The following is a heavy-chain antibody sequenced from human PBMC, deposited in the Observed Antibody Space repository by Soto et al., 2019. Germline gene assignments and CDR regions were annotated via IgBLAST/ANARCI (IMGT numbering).Heavy chain of an antibody. V-gene: IGHV1-18*01. J-gene: IGHJ4*02. CDR2: VSTNNADT. CDR3: ARELNTDSSAYYSFAY. D-gene: IGHD3-22*01. Sequence: QVQLVQSGPELKMPGASVKFSCKTSGFTFTAYGLAWLRQAPGHRPEWMGWVSTNNADTNYAQKFRRRVTMTTDTSTTTTYMELRSLISDDTAVYYCARELNTDSSAYYSFAYWGQGTLVTVSS. CDR1: GFTFTAYG.